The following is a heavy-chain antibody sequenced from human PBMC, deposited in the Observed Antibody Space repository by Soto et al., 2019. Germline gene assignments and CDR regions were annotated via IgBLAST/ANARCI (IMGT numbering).Heavy chain of an antibody. CDR2: IFSNDEK. J-gene: IGHJ5*02. V-gene: IGHV2-26*01. CDR3: ARRSEYNSWSRSSWFDP. D-gene: IGHD3-10*01. Sequence: QVTLKESGPVLVKPTETLTLTCTVSGFSLSNAKMGVSWIRQPPGKALEWLAHIFSNDEKSYSTSLKNRLAISKDTSKSQVVLTMTNMAPVDTATYYCARRSEYNSWSRSSWFDPWGQGTQVTVSS. CDR1: GFSLSNAKMG.